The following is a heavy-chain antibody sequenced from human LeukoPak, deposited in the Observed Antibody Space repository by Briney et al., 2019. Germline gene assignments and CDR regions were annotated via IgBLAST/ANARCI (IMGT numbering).Heavy chain of an antibody. J-gene: IGHJ4*02. CDR2: ISYDGITE. D-gene: IGHD1-14*01. CDR3: AKDHRDRTMGFDS. V-gene: IGHV3-30*04. Sequence: GRSLRLSCAASGFAFSSFAMHWVRQAPGKGLEWVSLISYDGITEDYSDSVKGRWTLSRDNSKNTLYLQINSLRSEDTALYFCAKDHRDRTMGFDSWGQGTLVIASS. CDR1: GFAFSSFA.